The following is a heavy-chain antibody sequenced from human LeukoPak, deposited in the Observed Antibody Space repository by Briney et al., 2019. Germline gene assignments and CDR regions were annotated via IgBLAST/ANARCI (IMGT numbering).Heavy chain of an antibody. CDR2: INPSSGST. CDR3: ARGDGPAEYYFDY. D-gene: IGHD5-24*01. J-gene: IGHJ4*02. V-gene: IGHV1-46*01. Sequence: GASVKVSCKASGYTFTSYYMHWVRQAPGQGLEWMGIINPSSGSTSYAQKLQGRVTMATDTSTSTAYMELRSLRSDDTAVYYCARGDGPAEYYFDYWGQGTLVTVSS. CDR1: GYTFTSYY.